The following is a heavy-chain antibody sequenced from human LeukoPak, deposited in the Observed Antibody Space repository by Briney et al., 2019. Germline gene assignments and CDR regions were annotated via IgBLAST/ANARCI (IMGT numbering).Heavy chain of an antibody. CDR1: GFTFSSYA. CDR2: ISGSGGST. V-gene: IGHV3-23*01. CDR3: AKVGVYDSSGYYYPTYDYFDY. D-gene: IGHD3-22*01. Sequence: GGSLRLSCAASGFTFSSYAMSWVRQAPGKGLEWVSAISGSGGSTYYADSVKGRFTISRDNSKNTLYLQMNSLRAEDTAVYYCAKVGVYDSSGYYYPTYDYFDYWGQGTLVTVSS. J-gene: IGHJ4*02.